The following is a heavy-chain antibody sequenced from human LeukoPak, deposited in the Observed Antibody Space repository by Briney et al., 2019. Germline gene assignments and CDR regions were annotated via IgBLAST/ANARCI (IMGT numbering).Heavy chain of an antibody. CDR1: GXAFSSYA. V-gene: IGHV3-23*01. J-gene: IGHJ4*02. Sequence: GGSLRLSCVASGXAFSSYAMSWVRQAPGKGLEWVSAVRGSGCSTYYADSVKGRFTISRDNSKNTLYLQMNSLRAEDTALYYCAKGRAGIDYWGQGTLVVVSS. CDR3: AKGRAGIDY. D-gene: IGHD6-19*01. CDR2: VRGSGCST.